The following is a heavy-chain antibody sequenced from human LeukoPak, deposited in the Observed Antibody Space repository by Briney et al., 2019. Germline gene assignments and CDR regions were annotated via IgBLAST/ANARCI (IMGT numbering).Heavy chain of an antibody. CDR3: ARGSGIAAAGTRDFDY. V-gene: IGHV4-34*01. J-gene: IGHJ4*02. D-gene: IGHD6-13*01. CDR2: INHSGST. Sequence: SETLSLTCAVYGGSLSGYYWSWIRQPPGKGLEWIGEINHSGSTNYNPSLKSRVTISVDTSKNQFSLKLSSVTAADTAVYYCARGSGIAAAGTRDFDYWGQGTLVTVSS. CDR1: GGSLSGYY.